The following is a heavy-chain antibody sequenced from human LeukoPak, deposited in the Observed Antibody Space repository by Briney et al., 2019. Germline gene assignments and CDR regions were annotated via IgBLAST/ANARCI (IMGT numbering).Heavy chain of an antibody. Sequence: GGSLRLSCAASGFYFSGYSMNWVRQAPGKGLEWVSSINTGSTYMYYADSVKGRFTISRDNAKNSLHLHMYSLRAEDTAVYFCARVEATTGRNYHYYYMDVWGKGTTVTVSS. CDR2: INTGSTYM. D-gene: IGHD1-1*01. V-gene: IGHV3-21*01. J-gene: IGHJ6*03. CDR1: GFYFSGYS. CDR3: ARVEATTGRNYHYYYMDV.